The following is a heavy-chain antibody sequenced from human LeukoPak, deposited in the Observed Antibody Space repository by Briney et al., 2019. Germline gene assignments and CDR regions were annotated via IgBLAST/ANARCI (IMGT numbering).Heavy chain of an antibody. Sequence: ASVKVSCKASEYTFTDYYIHWMRQAPGQGLEWIGWINPDGGFTSYAQKFQGRVTMNSDMSIGTAYMELSRLTSDDTAVYYCARDDYGGNSFDHWGQGTLVLVSS. CDR3: ARDDYGGNSFDH. V-gene: IGHV1-2*02. CDR1: EYTFTDYY. CDR2: INPDGGFT. J-gene: IGHJ4*02. D-gene: IGHD4/OR15-4a*01.